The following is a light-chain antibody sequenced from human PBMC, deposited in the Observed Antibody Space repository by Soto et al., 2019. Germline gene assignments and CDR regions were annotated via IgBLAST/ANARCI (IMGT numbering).Light chain of an antibody. Sequence: DIQMTQSPSSLSASVGDRVTITCRASRNITFYLNWYQQKPAKAPKLLIYAASRLQSGVPSRFSGSGSGTDFTLTISSLQPEDSAIYCCQQSYSTLRTFGQGTKV. CDR2: AAS. CDR3: QQSYSTLRT. J-gene: IGKJ1*01. V-gene: IGKV1-39*01. CDR1: RNITFY.